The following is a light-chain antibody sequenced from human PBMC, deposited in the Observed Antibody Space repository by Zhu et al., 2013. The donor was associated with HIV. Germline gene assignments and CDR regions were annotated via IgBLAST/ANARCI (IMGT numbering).Light chain of an antibody. V-gene: IGKV3-15*01. Sequence: ETVMTQSPATLSVSAGERATLSCRASQSVSSNLAWYQQKPGQAPRLLIFGASTRATGIPARFSGSGSGTEFTLTISSLQSEDLGIYYCRHYNEWPLTFGGGPRWRSN. CDR3: RHYNEWPLT. CDR1: QSVSSN. CDR2: GAS. J-gene: IGKJ4*01.